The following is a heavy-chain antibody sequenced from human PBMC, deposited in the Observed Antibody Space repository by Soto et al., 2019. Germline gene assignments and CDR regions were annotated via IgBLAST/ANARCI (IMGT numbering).Heavy chain of an antibody. CDR3: AKDRDSGYDPYYFDY. J-gene: IGHJ4*02. CDR2: ISGSGGST. V-gene: IGHV3-23*01. Sequence: GGSLRLSCAASGFTFSSYAMSWVRQAPGKGLEWVSAISGSGGSTYYADSVKGRFTISRDNSKNTLYLQMNSLRAEDTAVYYCAKDRDSGYDPYYFDYWGQGTLVTVSS. CDR1: GFTFSSYA. D-gene: IGHD5-12*01.